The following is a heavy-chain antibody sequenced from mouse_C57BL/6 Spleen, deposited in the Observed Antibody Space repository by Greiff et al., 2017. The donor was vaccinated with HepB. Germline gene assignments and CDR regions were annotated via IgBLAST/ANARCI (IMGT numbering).Heavy chain of an antibody. CDR2: IDPNSGGT. V-gene: IGHV1-72*01. CDR1: GYTFTSYW. D-gene: IGHD2-10*01. Sequence: QVQLQQSGPELVKPGASVKISCKASGYTFTSYWMHWVKQRPGRGLEWIGRIDPNSGGTKYNEKFKSKATLTVDKPSSTAYMQLSSLTSEDSAVYYCARSYYGNPHYAMDYWGQGTSVTVSS. CDR3: ARSYYGNPHYAMDY. J-gene: IGHJ4*01.